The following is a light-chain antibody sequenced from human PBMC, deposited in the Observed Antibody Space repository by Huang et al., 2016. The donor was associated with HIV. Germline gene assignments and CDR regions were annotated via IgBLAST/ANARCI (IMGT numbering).Light chain of an antibody. Sequence: ETVMTQSPATLSVSPGERATLSFRASQSVSSNLAWYQQKPGQAPRLRIYGVSTRANGVPARFSCSGSGTNFTLTIDSLQSEDFAVYYCQQFNNWPLYTFGQGTKLEIK. CDR1: QSVSSN. CDR3: QQFNNWPLYT. CDR2: GVS. V-gene: IGKV3-15*01. J-gene: IGKJ2*01.